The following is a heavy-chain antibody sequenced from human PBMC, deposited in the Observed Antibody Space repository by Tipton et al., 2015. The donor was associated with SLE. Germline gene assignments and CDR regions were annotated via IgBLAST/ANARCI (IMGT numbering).Heavy chain of an antibody. J-gene: IGHJ5*02. CDR1: GDSISTTTSY. D-gene: IGHD2-21*01. V-gene: IGHV4-39*07. CDR2: IYFSGSAYST. CDR3: ARAGGGDSNWFDP. Sequence: TLSLTCTVSGDSISTTTSYWGWIRQPPGKGLEWIGDIYFSGSAYSTYYNPSLKSRVTISVDKPENHFSLRLSAVTAADTAVYYCARAGGGDSNWFDPWGQGTLVTVSS.